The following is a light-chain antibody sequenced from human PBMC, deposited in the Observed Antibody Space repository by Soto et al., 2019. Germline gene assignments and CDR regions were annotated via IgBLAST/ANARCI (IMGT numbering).Light chain of an antibody. CDR1: RSDVGGYNY. CDR3: CSYAGMYTWV. V-gene: IGLV2-11*01. CDR2: EVN. J-gene: IGLJ1*01. Sequence: QSALTQPRSVSGSLGQSVTISFAGTRSDVGGYNYVSWYQQPPGTAPKLMIYEVNKRPSGVPDRFSGSKSGNTASLTISGLQAEDEGDYYCCSYAGMYTWVFGTGTKVTVL.